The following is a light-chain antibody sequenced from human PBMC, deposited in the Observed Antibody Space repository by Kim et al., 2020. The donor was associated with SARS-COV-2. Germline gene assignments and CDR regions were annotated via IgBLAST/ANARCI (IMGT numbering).Light chain of an antibody. CDR1: QSIINN. CDR3: QQYNSWLIT. CDR2: GAS. Sequence: VSPVESATLSCRASQSIINNLAWYQQKPGQAPRLLISGASTMATGIPARFSGSGSGTEFTLTINSLQSEDFALYYCQQYNSWLITFGQGTRLEIK. V-gene: IGKV3-15*01. J-gene: IGKJ5*01.